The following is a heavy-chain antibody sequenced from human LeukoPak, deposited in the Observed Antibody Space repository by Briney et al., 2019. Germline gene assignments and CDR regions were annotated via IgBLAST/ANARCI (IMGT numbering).Heavy chain of an antibody. J-gene: IGHJ6*03. V-gene: IGHV4-39*07. CDR2: IYYSGST. Sequence: PSETLSLTCTVSGGSISSSSYYWGWIRQPPGKGLEWIGSIYYSGSTYYNPSLKSRVTISVDTSKNQFSLKLSSVTAADTAVYYCARVSGVFYYYYYMDVWGKGTPVTVSS. D-gene: IGHD3-10*01. CDR1: GGSISSSSYY. CDR3: ARVSGVFYYYYYMDV.